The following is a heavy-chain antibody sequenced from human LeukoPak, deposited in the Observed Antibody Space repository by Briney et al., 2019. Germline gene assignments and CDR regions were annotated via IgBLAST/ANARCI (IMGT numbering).Heavy chain of an antibody. CDR2: MNSSGST. CDR1: GGSFSVYY. J-gene: IGHJ6*03. CDR3: ARGRQDVTMIVVVMTAVSYYLDV. D-gene: IGHD3-22*01. V-gene: IGHV4-34*01. Sequence: PSETLSLTCAVSGGSFSVYYWTWIRQTPEKGLEWIGEMNSSGSTSYNPSLKSRVTISVDTSKNQFSLKLSSVTAADTAVYYCARGRQDVTMIVVVMTAVSYYLDVWGKGTTVTVS.